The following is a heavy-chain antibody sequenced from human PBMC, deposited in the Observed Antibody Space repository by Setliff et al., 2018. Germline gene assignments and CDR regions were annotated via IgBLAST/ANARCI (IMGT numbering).Heavy chain of an antibody. CDR2: ISGSGGST. J-gene: IGHJ2*01. Sequence: PGGSLRLSCAAFGFTFNNYAMSWVRQAPGKGLEWVSVISGSGGSTYYADSVKGRFTISRDNSKNTLYLQMISLRAEDTAVYYCAKGSIPFWYLDLWGRGTLVTVSS. CDR1: GFTFNNYA. V-gene: IGHV3-23*01. CDR3: AKGSIPFWYLDL.